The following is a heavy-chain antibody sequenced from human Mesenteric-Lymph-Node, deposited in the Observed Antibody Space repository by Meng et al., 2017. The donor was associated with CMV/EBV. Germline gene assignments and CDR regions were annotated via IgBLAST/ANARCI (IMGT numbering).Heavy chain of an antibody. CDR2: IISDDTGA. Sequence: GESLKISCSASGFSFSRYWMHWVRQAPGKGLVWVSRIISDDTGAIYADSVEGRFTISRDNAKNTIYLQMNSLRVEDTAVYYCARGGITGTTEDYWGQGTLVTVSS. J-gene: IGHJ4*02. CDR1: GFSFSRYW. CDR3: ARGGITGTTEDY. D-gene: IGHD1-7*01. V-gene: IGHV3-74*01.